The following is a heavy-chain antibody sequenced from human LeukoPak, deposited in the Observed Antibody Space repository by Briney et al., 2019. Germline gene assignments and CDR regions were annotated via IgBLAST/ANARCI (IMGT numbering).Heavy chain of an antibody. J-gene: IGHJ4*02. CDR2: ISAYNGNT. V-gene: IGHV1-18*01. CDR1: GYTFTSYG. CDR3: ARDPGYYDFWSGYCDY. Sequence: ASVKVSCKASGYTFTSYGISWVRQAPGQGLEWMGWISAYNGNTNYAQKLQGRVTMTTDTSTSTAYMELRSLRSDDTAVYYCARDPGYYDFWSGYCDYWGQGTLVTVPS. D-gene: IGHD3-3*01.